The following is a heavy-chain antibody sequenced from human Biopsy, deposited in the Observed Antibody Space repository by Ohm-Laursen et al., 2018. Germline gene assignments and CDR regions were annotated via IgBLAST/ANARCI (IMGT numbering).Heavy chain of an antibody. D-gene: IGHD3-9*01. CDR3: VREPKTGTAEAWYFDL. J-gene: IGHJ2*01. V-gene: IGHV4-31*03. CDR2: ISYNERT. Sequence: SQTLSLTCSVSGVSVKTSGYFWAWLRQRPGKGFEWIGYISYNERTHYNPSLTSRFAISFDTSNYRISLQLRSVSVADTAVYYCVREPKTGTAEAWYFDLWGRGSPVTVPS. CDR1: GVSVKTSGYF.